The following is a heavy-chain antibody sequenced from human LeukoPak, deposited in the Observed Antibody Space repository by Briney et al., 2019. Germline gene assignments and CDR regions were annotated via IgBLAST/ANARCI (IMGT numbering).Heavy chain of an antibody. V-gene: IGHV3-33*06. D-gene: IGHD2-15*01. CDR2: IWYDGTNK. J-gene: IGHJ5*02. Sequence: GGSLRLXCAASGFTFTSYGFHWVRQAPGKGLEWVAVIWYDGTNKYYADSVKGRFIISRDNSKNTLYLQMNSLRAEDTAVYYCAKDGSGGGWKWFDPWGQGTLVTVSS. CDR3: AKDGSGGGWKWFDP. CDR1: GFTFTSYG.